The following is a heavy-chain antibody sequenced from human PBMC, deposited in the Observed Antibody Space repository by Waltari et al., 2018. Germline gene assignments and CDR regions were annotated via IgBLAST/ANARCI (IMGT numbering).Heavy chain of an antibody. J-gene: IGHJ6*03. CDR2: IWYDGSNK. CDR1: GITFSSYA. Sequence: QVQLVESGGGVVQPGRSLRLPCAASGITFSSYAMHWARQAPGTGLEWVAVIWYDGSNKYYADSVKGRFTISRDNSKNTLYLQMNSLRAEDTAMYYCAKTPSYYYYMDVWGKGTTVTVSS. V-gene: IGHV3-30*18. CDR3: AKTPSYYYYMDV.